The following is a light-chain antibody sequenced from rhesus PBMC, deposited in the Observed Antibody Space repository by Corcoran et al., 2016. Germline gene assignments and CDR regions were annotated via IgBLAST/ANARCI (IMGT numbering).Light chain of an antibody. Sequence: DIQMTQSPSSLSASVGDRVTITCRASDNVNNYLHWYQQKPGKAPKPLIYKASILQSGVPSRFIGDGSGTDFTLTISSLQPEDFATYYCQHSYGTPPTFGGGTKVELK. V-gene: IGKV1-74*01. J-gene: IGKJ4*01. CDR2: KAS. CDR3: QHSYGTPPT. CDR1: DNVNNY.